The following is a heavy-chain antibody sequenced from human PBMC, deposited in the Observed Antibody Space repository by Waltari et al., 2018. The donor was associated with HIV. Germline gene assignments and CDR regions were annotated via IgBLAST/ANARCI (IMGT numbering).Heavy chain of an antibody. CDR3: ARDGSDFWSVYYGMDF. D-gene: IGHD3-3*01. CDR2: IKPDGSAK. CDR1: GFTFSAYW. V-gene: IGHV3-7*01. J-gene: IGHJ6*02. Sequence: EVELEEFGGGLVQPGEALKISCKAFGFTFSAYWMSWVRRAPGKGLECGANIKPDGSAKNYLGSVKARFTISRDNTKNFLFLQMDRLRADDTATYYWARDGSDFWSVYYGMDFWGQGTTVTVSS.